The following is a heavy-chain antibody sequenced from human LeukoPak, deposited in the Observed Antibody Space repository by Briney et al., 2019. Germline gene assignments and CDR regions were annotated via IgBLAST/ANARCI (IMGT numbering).Heavy chain of an antibody. D-gene: IGHD6-13*01. CDR2: FDPEDGET. CDR3: ARVTHLDAGLYYYYYMDV. V-gene: IGHV1-24*01. J-gene: IGHJ6*03. CDR1: GYTLTELS. Sequence: GASVKVSCKVSGYTLTELSMHWVRQALGKGLEWMGGFDPEDGETNYAQKFQGRVTITADESTSTAYMELSSLRSEDTAVYYCARVTHLDAGLYYYYYMDVWGKGTTVTISS.